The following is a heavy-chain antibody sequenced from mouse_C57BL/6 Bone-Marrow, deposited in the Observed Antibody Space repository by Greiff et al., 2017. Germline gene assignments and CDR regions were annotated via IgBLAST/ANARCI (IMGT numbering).Heavy chain of an antibody. Sequence: QVQLKQPGAELVRPGTSVKLSCKASGYTFTSYWIHWVKQRPGQGLEWIGVIDPSDSYTNYNQKFKGKATLTVDTSSSTAYMPLSSLTSEDSAVYYGARGNLDGYFDVWGTKTTVSVSS. CDR1: GYTFTSYW. V-gene: IGHV1-59*01. J-gene: IGHJ1*03. CDR3: ARGNLDGYFDV. CDR2: IDPSDSYT.